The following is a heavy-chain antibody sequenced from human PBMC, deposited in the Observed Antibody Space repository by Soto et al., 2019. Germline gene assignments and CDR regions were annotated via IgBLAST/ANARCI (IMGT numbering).Heavy chain of an antibody. Sequence: QVQLVQSGAEVKKPGSSVKVSCKASGGTFSSYAISWVRQAPGQGLEWRGGIIPIFGTANYAQKFQGRVTITVDESTSTAYMELSSLRTEHTAVYYCARGYRSGTQTYYFDYWGQGTLVTVSS. CDR3: ARGYRSGTQTYYFDY. D-gene: IGHD1-1*01. CDR1: GGTFSSYA. CDR2: IIPIFGTA. V-gene: IGHV1-69*12. J-gene: IGHJ4*02.